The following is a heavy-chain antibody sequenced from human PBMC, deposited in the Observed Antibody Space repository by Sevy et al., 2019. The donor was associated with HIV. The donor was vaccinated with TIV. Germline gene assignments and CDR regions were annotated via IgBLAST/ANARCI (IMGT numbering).Heavy chain of an antibody. D-gene: IGHD5-12*01. Sequence: GGSLRLSCAASGFTFWSSAMHWVRQAPGKGLEWLSVISTDVTKQYYADSVRGRFTITRDNSKNTLYLQMNSLRAEDTAMYYCARDGGIGYTDFDYRGQGTLVTVSS. J-gene: IGHJ4*02. CDR1: GFTFWSSA. CDR3: ARDGGIGYTDFDY. CDR2: ISTDVTKQ. V-gene: IGHV3-30*04.